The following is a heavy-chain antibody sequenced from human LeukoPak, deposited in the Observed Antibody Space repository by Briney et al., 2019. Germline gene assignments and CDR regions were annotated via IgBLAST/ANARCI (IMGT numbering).Heavy chain of an antibody. CDR2: ISSTGEAP. Sequence: GGSLRLSCAASGFTFSSFPMQWVRAVPGKGLEYVSAISSTGEAPYYVASVKDTFNISRETSKKTLYLQMGSLIALCHVLYSFXXXXXXXXXXYFDYXXQGTLVTVSS. D-gene: IGHD2-21*01. J-gene: IGHJ4*02. V-gene: IGHV3-64*02. CDR3: XXXXXXXXXXYFDY. CDR1: GFTFSSFP.